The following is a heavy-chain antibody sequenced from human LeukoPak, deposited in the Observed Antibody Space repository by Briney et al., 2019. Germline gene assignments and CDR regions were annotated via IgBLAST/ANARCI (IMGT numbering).Heavy chain of an antibody. D-gene: IGHD3-10*01. Sequence: ASVKVSCKASGYTFTSYDINWVRQATGQGLEWMGWMNPNSGNTGYAQKFQGRVTMTRNTSISTAYMELSSLRSEDTAVYYCARGSALVRGVIMPDSVGGMDVWGQGTTVTVSS. CDR1: GYTFTSYD. CDR3: ARGSALVRGVIMPDSVGGMDV. V-gene: IGHV1-8*01. CDR2: MNPNSGNT. J-gene: IGHJ6*02.